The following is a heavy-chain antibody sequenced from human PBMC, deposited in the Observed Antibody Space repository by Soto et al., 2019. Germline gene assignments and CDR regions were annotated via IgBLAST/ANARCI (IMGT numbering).Heavy chain of an antibody. D-gene: IGHD1-26*01. CDR1: GFTFSTYT. CDR2: ISSSSNYI. CDR3: ARVGAYRDFDY. V-gene: IGHV3-21*02. J-gene: IGHJ4*02. Sequence: EVQLVESGGGLVKPGGSLRLSCAASGFTFSTYTMSWVPQAPGKGLEWVSSISSSSNYIYYADSVKGRCTISRDNAKNSGYMQMNSLGAEDTAEYYVARVGAYRDFDYWGQATLVTVSS.